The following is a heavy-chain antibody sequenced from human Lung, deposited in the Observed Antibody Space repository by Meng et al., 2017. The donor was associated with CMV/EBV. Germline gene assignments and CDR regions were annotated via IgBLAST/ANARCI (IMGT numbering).Heavy chain of an antibody. CDR1: GFTFSNAW. V-gene: IGHV3-15*01. Sequence: GFTFSNAWMSCVRQAPGKGLEWVGRIISEADGGTTHHAAPVKGRFTISRDDSKNTLYLQMNSLKTEDTAMYYCATDLYYDDSGLRDYWGRGTLVTVSS. CDR2: IISEADGGTT. CDR3: ATDLYYDDSGLRDY. D-gene: IGHD3-22*01. J-gene: IGHJ4*02.